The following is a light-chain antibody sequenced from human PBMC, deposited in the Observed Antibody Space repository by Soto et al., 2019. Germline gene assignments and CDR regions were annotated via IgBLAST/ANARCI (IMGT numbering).Light chain of an antibody. CDR1: NIGSRS. V-gene: IGLV3-21*02. J-gene: IGLJ1*01. Sequence: SYELTQPPSVSVAPGQTASISCGENNIGSRSVHWYQQKPGQAPVLVVYDDRDRPSGIPERFAGSNSGNTATLTISRVEAGDEADYYCQVWDSTSDHYVFGNGTKVTVL. CDR3: QVWDSTSDHYV. CDR2: DDR.